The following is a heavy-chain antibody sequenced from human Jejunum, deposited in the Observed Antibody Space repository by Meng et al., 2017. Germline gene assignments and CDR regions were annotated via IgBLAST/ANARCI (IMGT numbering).Heavy chain of an antibody. CDR3: ARGGSGYDPADY. J-gene: IGHJ4*02. V-gene: IGHV7-4-1*02. CDR2: INTNTGNP. D-gene: IGHD5-12*01. Sequence: HVQLVQSGSELEKPGASVKVSCKASGYTFIDYALPWVRQAPGQGLEWMGWINTNTGNPRYAQGFAGRFAFSLDTSVSTAFLQISSLKPEDSGVYYCARGGSGYDPADYWGQGTLVTVSS. CDR1: GYTFIDYA.